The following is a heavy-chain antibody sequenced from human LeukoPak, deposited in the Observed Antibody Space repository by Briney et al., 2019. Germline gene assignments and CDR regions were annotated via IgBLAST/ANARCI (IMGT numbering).Heavy chain of an antibody. CDR1: GGSISSYY. J-gene: IGHJ3*02. CDR2: IYTSGST. D-gene: IGHD6-13*01. V-gene: IGHV4-4*09. Sequence: SETLSLTCTVSGGSISSYYWSWIRQPPGKGLEWNGYIYTSGSTNYNPSLKSRVTISVDTSKNQFSLKLSSVTAADTAVYYCARPIIAAAGLIDAFDIWGQGTMVTVSS. CDR3: ARPIIAAAGLIDAFDI.